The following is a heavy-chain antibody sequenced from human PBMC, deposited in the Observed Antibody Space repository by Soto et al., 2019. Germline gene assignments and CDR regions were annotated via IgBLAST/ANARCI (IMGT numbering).Heavy chain of an antibody. CDR1: GYTFTGYY. Sequence: ASVKVSCKASGYTFTGYYMHWVRQAPGQGLEWMGWINPNSGGTNYAQKFQGWVTMTRDTAISTAYMELSRLRSDDTAVYYCARGSRGARGVIDYYYCYMDVWGKGTTVTVSS. CDR3: ARGSRGARGVIDYYYCYMDV. V-gene: IGHV1-2*04. D-gene: IGHD3-10*01. J-gene: IGHJ6*03. CDR2: INPNSGGT.